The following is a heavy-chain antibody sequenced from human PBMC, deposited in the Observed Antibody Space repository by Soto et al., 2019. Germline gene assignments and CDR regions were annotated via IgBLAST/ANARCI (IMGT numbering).Heavy chain of an antibody. CDR3: AKDTRFDSSGWR. J-gene: IGHJ4*02. CDR2: ISYDGSNK. Sequence: VGSLRLSCAASGFTFSSYGMHWVRQAPGKGLEWVAVISYDGSNKYYADSVKGRFTISRDNSKNTLYLQMNSLRAEDTAVYYCAKDTRFDSSGWRWGQGTLVTVSS. CDR1: GFTFSSYG. V-gene: IGHV3-30*18. D-gene: IGHD6-19*01.